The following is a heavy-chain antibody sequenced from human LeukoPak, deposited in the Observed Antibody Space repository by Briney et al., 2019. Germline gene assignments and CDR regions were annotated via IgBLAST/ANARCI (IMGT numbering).Heavy chain of an antibody. Sequence: SETLSLTCTVSGGSISSYYWSWIRQPPGKGLEWIGYIYYSGSTNYNPSLKSRVTISVDTSKNQFSLKLSSVTAADTAVYYCARTPKRAEWLFDYWGQGTLVTVSS. D-gene: IGHD3-3*01. CDR1: GGSISSYY. V-gene: IGHV4-59*01. CDR3: ARTPKRAEWLFDY. CDR2: IYYSGST. J-gene: IGHJ4*02.